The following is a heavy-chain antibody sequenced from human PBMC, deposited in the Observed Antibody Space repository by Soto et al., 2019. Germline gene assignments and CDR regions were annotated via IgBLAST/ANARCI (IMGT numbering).Heavy chain of an antibody. CDR2: ISYDGSNK. D-gene: IGHD6-19*01. V-gene: IGHV3-30*18. CDR3: AKATRVESSGWYFDY. Sequence: GGSLRLSCAASGFTFSSYGMHWVRQAPGKGLEWVAVISYDGSNKYYADSVKGRFTISRDNSKNTLYLQMNSLRAEDTAVYYCAKATRVESSGWYFDYWGQGTLVTVS. CDR1: GFTFSSYG. J-gene: IGHJ4*02.